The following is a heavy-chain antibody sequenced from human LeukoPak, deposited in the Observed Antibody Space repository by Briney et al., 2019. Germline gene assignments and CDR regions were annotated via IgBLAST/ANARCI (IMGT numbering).Heavy chain of an antibody. CDR3: ARDERTGP. Sequence: PGGSLRLSCAASGFTFSSYWMHWVRQAPGKGLVWVSRITSDGSITNYADSVKGRFTISRDNAKNTLYLQMNSLRAEDTAVYCCARDERTGPWGQGTLVTVSS. J-gene: IGHJ5*02. CDR1: GFTFSSYW. CDR2: ITSDGSIT. D-gene: IGHD1-1*01. V-gene: IGHV3-74*01.